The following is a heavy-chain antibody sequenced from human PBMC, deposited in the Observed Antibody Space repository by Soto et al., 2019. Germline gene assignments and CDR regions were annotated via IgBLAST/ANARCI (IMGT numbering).Heavy chain of an antibody. V-gene: IGHV4-4*07. CDR2: IYYSGST. CDR1: GGLISSYY. Sequence: XETLSLPCTVSGGLISSYYWSWIRQPAGKGLDWIGRIYYSGSTYYNPSLKSRVTISVDTSKNQFSLKLSSVTAADTAVYYCARDVNRLGELSLSYFDYWGQGTLVTVSS. D-gene: IGHD3-16*02. CDR3: ARDVNRLGELSLSYFDY. J-gene: IGHJ4*02.